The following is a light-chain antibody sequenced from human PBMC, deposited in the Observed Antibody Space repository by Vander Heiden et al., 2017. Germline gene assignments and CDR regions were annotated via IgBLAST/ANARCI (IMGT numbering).Light chain of an antibody. CDR1: QSIGTS. Sequence: DIQMTQSPSSLSASVGDRVTITCRASQSIGTSLIWYQHKPGTAPKVLISGSSSLQSGVPSRFRGSGSATDFTLTIGGLQPEDLGTYYCQQSHSFPRTFGPGTKLNFK. CDR3: QQSHSFPRT. V-gene: IGKV1-39*01. J-gene: IGKJ3*01. CDR2: GSS.